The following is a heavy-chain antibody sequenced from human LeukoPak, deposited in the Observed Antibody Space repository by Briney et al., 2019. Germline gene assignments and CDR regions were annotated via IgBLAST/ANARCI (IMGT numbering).Heavy chain of an antibody. CDR3: ARDLGWFGDLLHYFDY. Sequence: PGGSLRLSCAASGFTFSSYSMNWVRQVSGKGLEWVSSISSRSSYIYYADSVKGRFTISRDNAKNSLYLQMNSLRAEDTAVYYCARDLGWFGDLLHYFDYWGQGTLVTVSS. V-gene: IGHV3-21*01. CDR1: GFTFSSYS. CDR2: ISSRSSYI. D-gene: IGHD3-10*01. J-gene: IGHJ4*02.